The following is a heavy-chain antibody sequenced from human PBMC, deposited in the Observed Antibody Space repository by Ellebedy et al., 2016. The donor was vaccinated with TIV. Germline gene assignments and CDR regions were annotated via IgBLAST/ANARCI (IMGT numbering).Heavy chain of an antibody. D-gene: IGHD3-22*01. CDR2: ISISGVST. V-gene: IGHV3-23*01. Sequence: GGSLRLSCAASGFTFRNFAMTWVRQAPGKGLEWVSSISISGVSTDYAGSVRGRVTISRDNSKNTLYLQMNSLRADDSAVYYCAKLDSSGYYYGRFDYWGQGTLVTVSS. J-gene: IGHJ4*02. CDR3: AKLDSSGYYYGRFDY. CDR1: GFTFRNFA.